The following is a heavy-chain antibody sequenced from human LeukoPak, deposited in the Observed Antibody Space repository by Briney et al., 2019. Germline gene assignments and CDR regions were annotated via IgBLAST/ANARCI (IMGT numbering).Heavy chain of an antibody. D-gene: IGHD3-16*02. CDR1: GYTFTSYY. CDR2: INPSGGST. Sequence: ASVKGSCKASGYTFTSYYMHLVRQAPGQGLEWMGIINPSGGSTSYAQKFQGRVTMTRDTSTRTVYMELSSLRSEDTAVYYCARGGVEYDYVWGSYRPTYYFDYWGQGTLVTVSS. J-gene: IGHJ4*02. V-gene: IGHV1-46*01. CDR3: ARGGVEYDYVWGSYRPTYYFDY.